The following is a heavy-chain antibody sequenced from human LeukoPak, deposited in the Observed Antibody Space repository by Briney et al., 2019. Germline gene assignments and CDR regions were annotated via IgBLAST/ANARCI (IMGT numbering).Heavy chain of an antibody. Sequence: PSETLSLTCTVSGGSISSYYWSWIRQPPGKGLEWIASIYNNQYTTYNPSLKSRASISVDTSKNLCSLRLTSVTAADTAVYYCARHAIYSGGYSYWFDPWGLGTLVSVSS. CDR1: GGSISSYY. CDR2: IYNNQYT. V-gene: IGHV4-59*08. CDR3: ARHAIYSGGYSYWFDP. J-gene: IGHJ5*02. D-gene: IGHD1-26*01.